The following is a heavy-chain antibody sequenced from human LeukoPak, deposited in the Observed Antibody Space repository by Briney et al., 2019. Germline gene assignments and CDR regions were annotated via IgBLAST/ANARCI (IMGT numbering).Heavy chain of an antibody. CDR2: ISSSGSTI. CDR3: ARGYYDSSGYYYYYY. Sequence: GGSLRLSCAASGFTFSDYYMSWIRQARGKGLEWVSYISSSGSTIYYADSVKGGFTIYGDNAKKSLYLQMNSLRAEHTAVYYCARGYYDSSGYYYYYYSGPRTLFTVSS. CDR1: GFTFSDYY. V-gene: IGHV3-11*04. D-gene: IGHD3-22*01. J-gene: IGHJ4*02.